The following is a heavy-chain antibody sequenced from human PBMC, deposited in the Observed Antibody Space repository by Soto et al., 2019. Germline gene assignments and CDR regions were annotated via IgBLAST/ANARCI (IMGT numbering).Heavy chain of an antibody. J-gene: IGHJ6*03. V-gene: IGHV3-23*01. CDR1: GFTFSSYA. CDR2: ISGSGGST. CDR3: ARDYDPIRETARGYYYMDV. Sequence: GGSLRLSCAASGFTFSSYAMSWVRQAPGKGLEWVSAISGSGGSTYYADSVKGRFTISRDNSKNTLYLQMNSLRAEDTAVYYCARDYDPIRETARGYYYMDVWGKGTTVTVSS. D-gene: IGHD3-16*01.